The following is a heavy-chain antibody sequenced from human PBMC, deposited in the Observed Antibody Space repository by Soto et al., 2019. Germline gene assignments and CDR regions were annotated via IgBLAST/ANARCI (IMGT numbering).Heavy chain of an antibody. V-gene: IGHV1-69*13. J-gene: IGHJ6*02. CDR3: AGRTYYYGSGSSNYYYYGMDV. Sequence: SVKVSCKASGGTFSSYAISWVRQAPGQGLEWMGGIIPIFGTANYAQKFQGRVTITADESTSTAYMELSSLRSEDTAVYYCAGRTYYYGSGSSNYYYYGMDVWGQGTTVTSP. CDR1: GGTFSSYA. D-gene: IGHD3-10*01. CDR2: IIPIFGTA.